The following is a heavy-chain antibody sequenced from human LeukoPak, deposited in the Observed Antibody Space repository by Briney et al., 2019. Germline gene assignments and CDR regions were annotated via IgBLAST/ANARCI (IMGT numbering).Heavy chain of an antibody. CDR2: MYYRGTT. J-gene: IGHJ4*02. Sequence: PSETLALTCSVSGGSISNSSYYWVWNRQSPGKGLEWIGSMYYRGTTYENSSLKSRLTLSIDTSNNQFSLKLTSVTAADTAVYFCAREYSRSVVAGSRPDLWGQGLLVTVSS. CDR1: GGSISNSSYY. V-gene: IGHV4-39*02. CDR3: AREYSRSVVAGSRPDL. D-gene: IGHD2-21*01.